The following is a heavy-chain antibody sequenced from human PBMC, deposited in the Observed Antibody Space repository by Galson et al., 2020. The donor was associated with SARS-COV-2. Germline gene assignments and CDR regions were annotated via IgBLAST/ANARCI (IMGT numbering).Heavy chain of an antibody. CDR1: GFTFSSYA. V-gene: IGHV3-23*01. CDR3: AKVPYYYDGSGYYYDVFTASDY. J-gene: IGHJ4*02. Sequence: GESLKISCAASGFTFSSYAMSWVRQAPGKGLEWVSAISGSGGSTYYADSVKGRFTISRDNSNNTLYLQMNSLRAEDTAVYYCAKVPYYYDGSGYYYDVFTASDYWGQGTLVTVSS. D-gene: IGHD3-22*01. CDR2: ISGSGGST.